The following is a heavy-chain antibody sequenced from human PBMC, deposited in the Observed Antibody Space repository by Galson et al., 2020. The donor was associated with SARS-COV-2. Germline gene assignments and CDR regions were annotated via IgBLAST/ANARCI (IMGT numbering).Heavy chain of an antibody. J-gene: IGHJ4*02. Sequence: KVSCKGSGYSFTSYWIGWVRQMPGKGLEWMGIIYPGDSDTRYSPSFQGQVTISADKSISTAYLQWSSLKASDTAMYYCARPRFGLMGEFDYWGQGTLVTVSS. D-gene: IGHD3-10*01. CDR3: ARPRFGLMGEFDY. CDR2: IYPGDSDT. CDR1: GYSFTSYW. V-gene: IGHV5-51*01.